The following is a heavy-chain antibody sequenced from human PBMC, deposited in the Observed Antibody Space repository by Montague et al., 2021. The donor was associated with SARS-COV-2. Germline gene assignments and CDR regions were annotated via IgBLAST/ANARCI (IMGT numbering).Heavy chain of an antibody. CDR2: IKQDGSEK. J-gene: IGHJ6*02. D-gene: IGHD5-12*01. Sequence: SLRLSCAASGFTFSSYWMSWVRQAPGKGLEWVANIKQDGSEKYYVDSVKGRFTISRDNAKNSLYLQMNSLRAEDTAVYYCAREPRLSGYDHHYYYGMDVGGQGTTVTVSS. CDR3: AREPRLSGYDHHYYYGMDV. CDR1: GFTFSSYW. V-gene: IGHV3-7*01.